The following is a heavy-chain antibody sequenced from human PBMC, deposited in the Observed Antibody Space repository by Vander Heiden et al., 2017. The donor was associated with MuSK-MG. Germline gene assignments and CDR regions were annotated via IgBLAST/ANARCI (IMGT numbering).Heavy chain of an antibody. CDR1: AGPISSGSYY. CDR3: ARRRGDQLLYAYFDY. J-gene: IGHJ4*02. V-gene: IGHV4-39*01. Sequence: QLQLQESGPGVVEPSETLSLTCTVSAGPISSGSYYWGWIRQPPGKGLEWIGNIYYGGSTFYNPSLKSRVTISVDTSKNQFSLNLSSVTAADTAVYYCARRRGDQLLYAYFDYWGQGTLVTVSS. D-gene: IGHD2-2*02. CDR2: IYYGGST.